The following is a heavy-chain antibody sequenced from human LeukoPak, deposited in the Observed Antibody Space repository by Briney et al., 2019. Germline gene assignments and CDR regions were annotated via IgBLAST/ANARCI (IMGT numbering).Heavy chain of an antibody. CDR2: ISSSSSYI. D-gene: IGHD2-8*01. Sequence: PGGSLRLSCAASGFTFSSYSMNWVRQAPGKGLEWVSSISSSSSYIYYADSVKGRFTISRDNAKNSLYLQMNSLRAEDTAVYYCAKDRCSNGIGCYFYYMDVWGKGTTVTISS. CDR1: GFTFSSYS. V-gene: IGHV3-21*01. CDR3: AKDRCSNGIGCYFYYMDV. J-gene: IGHJ6*03.